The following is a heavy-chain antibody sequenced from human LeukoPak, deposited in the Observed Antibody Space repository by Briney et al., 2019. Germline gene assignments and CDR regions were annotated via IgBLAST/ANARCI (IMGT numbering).Heavy chain of an antibody. Sequence: GGSLRLSCAASGFTFSGSEMNWVRQAPGKGLEWVSYISTTGSTIYYADSVKGRFTISRDNTKNSLYLQMSSLRAEDTAVYYCARGDDYGDNSFDYWGQGTLVTVSS. D-gene: IGHD4-17*01. CDR1: GFTFSGSE. V-gene: IGHV3-48*03. J-gene: IGHJ4*02. CDR2: ISTTGSTI. CDR3: ARGDDYGDNSFDY.